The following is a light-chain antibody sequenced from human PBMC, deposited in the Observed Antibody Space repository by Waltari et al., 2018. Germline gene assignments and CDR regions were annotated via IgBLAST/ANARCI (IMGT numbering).Light chain of an antibody. CDR3: SSYTSSSTLV. J-gene: IGLJ2*01. CDR1: SSDVGGYNY. CDR2: EVS. Sequence: QSALTQPASVSGSPGQSITISCTGPSSDVGGYNYASWYQQHPGKAPKLIIYEVSNRPSGVSNRFSGSKSGNTASLTISGLQAEDEADYYCSSYTSSSTLVFGGGTKLTVL. V-gene: IGLV2-14*01.